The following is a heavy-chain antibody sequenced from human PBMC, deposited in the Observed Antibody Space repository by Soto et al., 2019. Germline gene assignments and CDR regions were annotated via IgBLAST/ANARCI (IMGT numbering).Heavy chain of an antibody. CDR1: GFTFSNYG. D-gene: IGHD1-1*01. CDR2: TSYDGSNK. Sequence: QVHLVESGGGVVQPGTSLTLSCAASGFTFSNYGMHWVRQAPGKGLEWVALTSYDGSNKYYADSVKGRFTISRDNSKNTLYLQMSSLRAEDTAVYYCAIKIDATTTGDYWGQGTLVTVSS. J-gene: IGHJ4*02. V-gene: IGHV3-30*03. CDR3: AIKIDATTTGDY.